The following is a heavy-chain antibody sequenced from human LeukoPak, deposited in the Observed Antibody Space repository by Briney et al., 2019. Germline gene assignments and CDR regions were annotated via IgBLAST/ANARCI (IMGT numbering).Heavy chain of an antibody. CDR3: ARERVTMVRGLSGMDV. Sequence: SETLSLTCTVSGGSISSSSYYWGWIRQPPGKGLEWIGGIYYSGSTYYNPSLKSRVTISVDTSKNQFSLKLSSVTAADTAVYYCARERVTMVRGLSGMDVWGQGTTVTVSS. CDR1: GGSISSSSYY. V-gene: IGHV4-39*07. D-gene: IGHD3-10*01. J-gene: IGHJ6*02. CDR2: IYYSGST.